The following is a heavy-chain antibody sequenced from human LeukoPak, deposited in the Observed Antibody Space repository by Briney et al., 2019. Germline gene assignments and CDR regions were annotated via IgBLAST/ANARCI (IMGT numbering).Heavy chain of an antibody. CDR2: INPNSGGT. J-gene: IGHJ4*02. D-gene: IGHD3-16*01. V-gene: IGHV1-2*06. CDR1: XXXFTXYY. Sequence: KXSXXAXXXXFTXYYMHWVRQAPXQGXEWMGRINPNSGGTNYAQKFQGRVTMTRDTSISTAYMELSRLRSDDTAVYYCARGRFKLRLFDYWGQGTLVTVSS. CDR3: ARGRFKLRLFDY.